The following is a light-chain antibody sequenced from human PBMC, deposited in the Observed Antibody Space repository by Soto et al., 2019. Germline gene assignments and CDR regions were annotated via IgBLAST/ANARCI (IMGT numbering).Light chain of an antibody. Sequence: DIPMTQSPSSLSASVGDRVTITCRASQSITTSLAWYQQKPGKVPKLLIYAASTLQSGVPSRFSGTGCVTDFTLTISSLLTGDVATYYDQKYNSAPLTCGGGTKVEIK. J-gene: IGKJ4*01. V-gene: IGKV1-27*01. CDR2: AAS. CDR3: QKYNSAPLT. CDR1: QSITTS.